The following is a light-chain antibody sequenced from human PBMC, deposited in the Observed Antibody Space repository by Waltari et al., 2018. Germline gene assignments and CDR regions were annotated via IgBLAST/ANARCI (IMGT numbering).Light chain of an antibody. CDR1: SLRKYY. J-gene: IGLJ1*01. CDR3: TSRVSGGYRHV. V-gene: IGLV3-19*01. CDR2: GEN. Sequence: SSELTQDPAVSVALGQPVRITCQGESLRKYYATWYQQKPGQAHVLVHFGENKRPPALPDLFSGSSSGNSASLNSSGAQAEDEADYHCTSRVSGGYRHVFGTGTKVTVL.